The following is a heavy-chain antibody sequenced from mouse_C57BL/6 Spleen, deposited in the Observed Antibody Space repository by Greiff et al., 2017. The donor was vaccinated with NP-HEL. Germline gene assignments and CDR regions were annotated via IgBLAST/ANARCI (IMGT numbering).Heavy chain of an antibody. CDR3: TRPETAQARRYAMDY. D-gene: IGHD3-2*02. CDR1: GYTFTDYE. J-gene: IGHJ4*01. CDR2: IDPETGGT. Sequence: VQLQQSGAELVRPGASVTLSCKASGYTFTDYEMHWVKQTPVHGLEWIGAIDPETGGTAYNQKFKGKAILTADKSSSTAYMELRSLTSEDSAVYYCTRPETAQARRYAMDYWGQGTSVTVSS. V-gene: IGHV1-15*01.